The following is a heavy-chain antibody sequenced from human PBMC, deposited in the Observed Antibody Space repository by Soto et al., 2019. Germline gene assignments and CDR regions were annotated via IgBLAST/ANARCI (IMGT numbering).Heavy chain of an antibody. CDR3: AKCLLVGWGSYSHLGPWED. Sequence: QVQLVESGGGVVQPGRSLRLSCAASGFTFSSYGMHWVRQAPGKGLEWVAYISYDGSNKYYADSVKGRFTISRDNSKNTLYKHMNSLRAEENAVYYCAKCLLVGWGSYSHLGPWEDWGQGTLVTVSS. CDR2: ISYDGSNK. D-gene: IGHD3-16*01. J-gene: IGHJ4*02. V-gene: IGHV3-30*18. CDR1: GFTFSSYG.